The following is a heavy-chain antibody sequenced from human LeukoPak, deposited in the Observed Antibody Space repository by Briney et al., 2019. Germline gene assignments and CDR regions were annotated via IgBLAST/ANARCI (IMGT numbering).Heavy chain of an antibody. Sequence: NPSETLSLTCSVSGDSLSGYWWTWLRQPPGKGLEHIGIIYYTGSTNYNPSLGRRVTLSADTSNNQFSLKLTSVTAADTAVYYCTRRRYYDPVGLDFWGRGALVTVSA. CDR3: TRRRYYDPVGLDF. D-gene: IGHD3-9*01. CDR1: GDSLSGYW. J-gene: IGHJ4*02. CDR2: IYYTGST. V-gene: IGHV4-59*12.